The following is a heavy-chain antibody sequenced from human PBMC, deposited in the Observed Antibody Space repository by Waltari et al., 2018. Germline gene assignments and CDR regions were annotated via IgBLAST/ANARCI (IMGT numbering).Heavy chain of an antibody. D-gene: IGHD2-2*01. V-gene: IGHV3-7*01. CDR3: AKSRGFEY. CDR2: INYDGSQS. CDR1: GFTFNRYW. J-gene: IGHJ4*02. Sequence: EGQLVESGGGLVQPGGSLRLACGASGFTFNRYWMSWVRQTPGKGLEWVANINYDGSQSYYVDSVKGRFTVSRDNAKNSVYLQMNSLRVEDTAVYYCAKSRGFEYWGQGTLITVSS.